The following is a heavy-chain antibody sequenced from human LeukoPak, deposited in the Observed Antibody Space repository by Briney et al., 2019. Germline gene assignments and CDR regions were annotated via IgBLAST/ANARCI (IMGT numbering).Heavy chain of an antibody. D-gene: IGHD5-12*01. V-gene: IGHV5-51*01. CDR3: ARRDSGFEFFDY. J-gene: IGHJ4*02. Sequence: GESLKIPCKGSGYSFTNYWIGWVRQMPGKGLEWMGIIYPGDSDTRYSPSFQGQVTISADKFLTTAYLQWSSLEASDSAMYYCARRDSGFEFFDYWGQGTLVTVSS. CDR2: IYPGDSDT. CDR1: GYSFTNYW.